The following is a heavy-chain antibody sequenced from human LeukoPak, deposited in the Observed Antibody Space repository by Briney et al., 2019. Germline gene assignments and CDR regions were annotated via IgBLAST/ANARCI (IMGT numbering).Heavy chain of an antibody. J-gene: IGHJ5*02. CDR2: INHSGST. CDR3: ARVVSGYWFDP. CDR1: GGSFSGYY. Sequence: SETLSLTCAVYGGSFSGYYWSWIRQPPGKGLEWIGEINHSGSTSYNPSLKSRVTISVDTSKNQFSLKLSSVTAADTAVYYCARVVSGYWFDPWGQGTLVTVSS. D-gene: IGHD3-10*01. V-gene: IGHV4-34*01.